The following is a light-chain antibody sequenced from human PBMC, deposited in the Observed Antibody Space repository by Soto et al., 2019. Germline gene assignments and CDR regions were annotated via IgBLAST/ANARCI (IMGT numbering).Light chain of an antibody. Sequence: QSALTQPPSASGSPGQSVTISCTGTSSDVGGYNYVSWYQQHPGKAPKLIIYEGSKRPSGVSNRFSGSKSGNAASLTISGLQAEDEADYHCCSYAGESTVTFGGGTKLTVL. CDR2: EGS. CDR1: SSDVGGYNY. V-gene: IGLV2-8*01. CDR3: CSYAGESTVT. J-gene: IGLJ2*01.